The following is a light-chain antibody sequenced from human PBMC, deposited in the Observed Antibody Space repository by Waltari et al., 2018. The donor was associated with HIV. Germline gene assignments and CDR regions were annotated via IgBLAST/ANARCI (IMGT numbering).Light chain of an antibody. J-gene: IGLJ3*02. CDR2: DNT. Sequence: QSVLPQPPSVSAASRPKVTISCYGSSSHLCNNFVSWYQQLPGIAPKLLIYDNTKRPSGNPDRFSGSKSGKSATLAITGLQTGDEADYYCGTWDGSLNVWVFGGGTKVTV. CDR1: SSHLCNNF. CDR3: GTWDGSLNVWV. V-gene: IGLV1-51*01.